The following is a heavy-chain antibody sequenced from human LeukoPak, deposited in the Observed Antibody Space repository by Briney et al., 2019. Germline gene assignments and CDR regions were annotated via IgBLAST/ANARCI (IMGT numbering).Heavy chain of an antibody. CDR3: ASLNFTMVRGVMFAFDI. J-gene: IGHJ3*02. D-gene: IGHD3-10*01. Sequence: SVKVSCKASGGTFSSYAISWVRQAPGQGLEWMGGIIPIFGTANYAQKFQGRVTITADESTSTAYMVLSSLRSEDTAVYYCASLNFTMVRGVMFAFDIWGQGTMVTVSS. CDR2: IIPIFGTA. V-gene: IGHV1-69*01. CDR1: GGTFSSYA.